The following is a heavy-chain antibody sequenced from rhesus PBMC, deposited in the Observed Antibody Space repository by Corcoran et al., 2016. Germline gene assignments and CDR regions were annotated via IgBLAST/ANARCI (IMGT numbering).Heavy chain of an antibody. CDR2: IYGSSGST. V-gene: IGHV4-76*01. CDR3: AREDTVTTHFDY. D-gene: IGHD4-23*01. Sequence: QVQLQESGPGVVKPSETLSLTCAVSGGSISSGYDWSWIRQPPGKGLEWIGYIYGSSGSTNYTPSLKNRVTISKAASKNQFSLKLSSVTAADTAVYYCAREDTVTTHFDYWGQGVLVTVSS. CDR1: GGSISSGYD. J-gene: IGHJ4*01.